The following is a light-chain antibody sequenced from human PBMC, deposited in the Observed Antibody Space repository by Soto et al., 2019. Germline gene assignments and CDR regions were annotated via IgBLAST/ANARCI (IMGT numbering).Light chain of an antibody. V-gene: IGKV1-27*01. Sequence: DIQMTQSPSSLSASVGDRVTITCRASPGISNYLAWYQQKPGKVPKLLIYAASTLQSGVPSRFSGSGSPTDLTLTISSLQPEDVVIYYWPRYHRARWPLRQGPKVQI. CDR2: AAS. J-gene: IGKJ1*01. CDR3: PRYHRARWP. CDR1: PGISNY.